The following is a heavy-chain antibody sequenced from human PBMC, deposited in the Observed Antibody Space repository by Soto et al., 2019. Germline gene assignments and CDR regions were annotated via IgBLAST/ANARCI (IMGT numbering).Heavy chain of an antibody. Sequence: GGSLRLSCAASGFTFSSYGMHWVRQAPGKGLEWVAVIWYDGSNKYYADSVKGRFTISRDNSKNTLYLQMNSLRAEDTAVYYCARDRVKRIAAAGRSWFDPWGQGTLVTVSS. J-gene: IGHJ5*02. CDR1: GFTFSSYG. CDR2: IWYDGSNK. CDR3: ARDRVKRIAAAGRSWFDP. V-gene: IGHV3-33*01. D-gene: IGHD6-13*01.